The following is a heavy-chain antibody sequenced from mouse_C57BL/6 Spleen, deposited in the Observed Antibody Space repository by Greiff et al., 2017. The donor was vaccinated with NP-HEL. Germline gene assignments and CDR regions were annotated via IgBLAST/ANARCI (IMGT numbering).Heavy chain of an antibody. D-gene: IGHD2-2*01. J-gene: IGHJ3*01. CDR2: IYPGDGDT. CDR3: ARWDYGYGFAY. CDR1: GYAFSSSW. V-gene: IGHV1-82*01. Sequence: VQLQESGPELVKPGASVKISCKASGYAFSSSWMNWVKQRPGKGLEWIGRIYPGDGDTNYNGKFKGKATLTADKSSSTAYMQLSSLTSEDSAVYFCARWDYGYGFAYWGQGTLVTVSA.